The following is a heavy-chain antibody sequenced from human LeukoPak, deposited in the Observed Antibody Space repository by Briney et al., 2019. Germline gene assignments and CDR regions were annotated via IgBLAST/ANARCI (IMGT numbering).Heavy chain of an antibody. CDR1: GYTFTNCG. D-gene: IGHD2-15*01. CDR2: VSAHGDNT. J-gene: IGHJ4*02. Sequence: ASVKVSCKTSGYTFTNCGITWVRQAPGQGLEWMGWVSAHGDNTNYVQKIQGRVTMTTDTATSTAYMELRSLRSDDTAVYYCARDCIGCHGFDYWGQGTLVTVSS. CDR3: ARDCIGCHGFDY. V-gene: IGHV1-18*01.